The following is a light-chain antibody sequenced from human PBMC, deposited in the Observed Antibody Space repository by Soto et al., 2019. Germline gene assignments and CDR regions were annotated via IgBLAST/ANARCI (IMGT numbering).Light chain of an antibody. Sequence: IVMTQSPGTLSVSPGERATLSCMASQSVSTNLAWYQKKPGQAPRLLVFGASTRATGIAARFSGSGSGTDFTLTITSLQSEDYGVYYCQQYNKWPQTFGPGTQLEIK. CDR1: QSVSTN. CDR3: QQYNKWPQT. CDR2: GAS. V-gene: IGKV3D-15*01. J-gene: IGKJ2*01.